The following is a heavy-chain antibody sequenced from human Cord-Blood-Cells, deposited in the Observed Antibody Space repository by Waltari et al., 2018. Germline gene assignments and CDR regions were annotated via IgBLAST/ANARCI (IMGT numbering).Heavy chain of an antibody. CDR3: ARDYGSGLGNHDDDFDL. Sequence: EVQLVETGGGLIQTGGSLRRSCAASGFTVSSNYMSWVLEARGKGLEWVSVIYSGGSTYYADSVKGRFTISIDNSKNTLYLQMNSLRAEDTAVYYCARDYGSGLGNHDDDFDLWGRGTLVTVSS. D-gene: IGHD3-10*01. CDR2: IYSGGST. J-gene: IGHJ2*01. V-gene: IGHV3-53*02. CDR1: GFTVSSNY.